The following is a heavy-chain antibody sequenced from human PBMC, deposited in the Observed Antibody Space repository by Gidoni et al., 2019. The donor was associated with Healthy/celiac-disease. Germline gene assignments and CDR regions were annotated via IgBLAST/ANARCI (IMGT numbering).Heavy chain of an antibody. Sequence: QVQLQESGPGLVKPSQTLSLTCTVSGGSISSGSYYWSWIRQPAGKGLEWIGRIYTSGSTNYNPSLKSRVTISVDTSKNQFSLKLSSVTAADTAVYYCARAPCGGDCFYYGMDVWGQGTTVTVSS. J-gene: IGHJ6*02. CDR1: GGSISSGSYY. D-gene: IGHD2-21*02. V-gene: IGHV4-61*02. CDR2: IYTSGST. CDR3: ARAPCGGDCFYYGMDV.